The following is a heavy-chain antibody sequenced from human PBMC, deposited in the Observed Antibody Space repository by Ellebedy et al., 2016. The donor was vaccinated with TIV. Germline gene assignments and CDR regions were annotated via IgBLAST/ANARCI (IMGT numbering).Heavy chain of an antibody. Sequence: GESLKISCAASGFTFSDYYMSWIRHAPGKGLEWVSYISSSGSTIYYADSVKGLFTISRDNSKNTLYLQMNSLRAEDTAVYYCARTRYYYDSSGYRQYYFDYWGQGTLVTVSS. CDR2: ISSSGSTI. CDR1: GFTFSDYY. J-gene: IGHJ4*02. CDR3: ARTRYYYDSSGYRQYYFDY. V-gene: IGHV3-11*04. D-gene: IGHD3-22*01.